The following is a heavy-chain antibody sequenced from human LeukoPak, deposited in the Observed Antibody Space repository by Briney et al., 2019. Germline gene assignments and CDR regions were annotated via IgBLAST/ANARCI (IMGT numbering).Heavy chain of an antibody. CDR1: GGSNSSYY. J-gene: IGHJ4*02. CDR2: INQGGSVQ. D-gene: IGHD4-23*01. CDR3: ATSADSPGNS. Sequence: PSETLSLTCTVSGGSNSSYYWSWIRQPAGKGLEWVANINQGGSVQYYVDSVKGRFTISRDDAKNSLYVQMNSLREDDTAVYYCATSADSPGNSWGQGTLITVSS. V-gene: IGHV3-7*01.